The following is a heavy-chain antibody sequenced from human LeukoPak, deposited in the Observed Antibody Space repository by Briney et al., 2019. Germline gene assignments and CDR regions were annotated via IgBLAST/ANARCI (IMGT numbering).Heavy chain of an antibody. CDR3: ARAGNGYYAD. J-gene: IGHJ4*02. D-gene: IGHD3-22*01. CDR2: INSDGSIK. V-gene: IGHV3-74*01. Sequence: XGSLRLSCAVSGFTFSSYWMHWVRQAPGKGLVWVSRINSDGSIKTYAESVKGRFTISRDNAKKTLYLHMNSLRAEDTAMYYCARAGNGYYADWGQGALVTVSS. CDR1: GFTFSSYW.